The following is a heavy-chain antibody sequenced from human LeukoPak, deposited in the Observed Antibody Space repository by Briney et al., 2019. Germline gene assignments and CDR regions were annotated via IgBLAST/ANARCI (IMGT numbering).Heavy chain of an antibody. V-gene: IGHV4-59*01. CDR1: GGSISNYY. CDR2: NDDSGNT. CDR3: ARSDYYGSGSHTVFDAFDI. D-gene: IGHD3-10*01. J-gene: IGHJ3*02. Sequence: SETLSLTCTVSGGSISNYYWSWIRRPPGKGLEWIGYNDDSGNTNYNPSLRSQVTISVDRSKNQFSLKLSFVTAADTAVYYCARSDYYGSGSHTVFDAFDIWGQGTRVAVSS.